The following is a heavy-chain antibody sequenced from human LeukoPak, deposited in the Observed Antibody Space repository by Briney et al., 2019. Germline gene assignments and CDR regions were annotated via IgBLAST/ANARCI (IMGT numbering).Heavy chain of an antibody. CDR2: IGPAGDT. J-gene: IGHJ6*02. Sequence: PGGSLRLSCAASGFTFSSYDMHWVRQATGKGLECVSSIGPAGDTNYPGSVKGRFTISRENAKNSLYLQMNSLRAGDTAVYYCARLGALVRGVDYYYGMDVWGQGTTVTVSS. CDR1: GFTFSSYD. V-gene: IGHV3-13*04. D-gene: IGHD3-10*01. CDR3: ARLGALVRGVDYYYGMDV.